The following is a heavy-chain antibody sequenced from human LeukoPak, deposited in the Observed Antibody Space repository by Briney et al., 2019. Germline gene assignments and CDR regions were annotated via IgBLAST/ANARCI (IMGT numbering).Heavy chain of an antibody. V-gene: IGHV4-30-2*01. J-gene: IGHJ5*02. CDR2: IYHSGST. CDR3: ASRGGSGSSGNWFDP. Sequence: SETRSFTCAVSGGSISRGGYSWSWIRQPPGKGLEWIGYIYHSGSTYYNPSLKSRVTISVDRSKNQFSLKLSSVTAADTAVYYCASRGGSGSSGNWFDPWGQGTLVTVSS. D-gene: IGHD3-10*01. CDR1: GGSISRGGYS.